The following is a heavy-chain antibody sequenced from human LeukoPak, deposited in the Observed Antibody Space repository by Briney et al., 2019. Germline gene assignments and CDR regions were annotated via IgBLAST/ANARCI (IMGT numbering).Heavy chain of an antibody. CDR3: ARDADCGGDCYPVF. CDR1: GYTFTGFY. D-gene: IGHD2-21*02. Sequence: ASVKVSCKASGYTFTGFYLHWVRQAPGQGLEWMGWINSNSGGTNYAQKFQGRVTMTRDTSISTAYMELSRLRSDDTAVYYCARDADCGGDCYPVFWGQGTMVTVSS. CDR2: INSNSGGT. J-gene: IGHJ3*01. V-gene: IGHV1-2*02.